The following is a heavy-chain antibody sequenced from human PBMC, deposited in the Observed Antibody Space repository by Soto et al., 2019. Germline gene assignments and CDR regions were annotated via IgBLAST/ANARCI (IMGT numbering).Heavy chain of an antibody. Sequence: EVQLVESGGGLVQPGGSLKLSCATSGLTFSGSNMHWVRQASGKGLERVGRIKSKADSYATAYAASVKGRFIVSRDDSQNTANLQMNSLKTEDTAVYYCTRWGGDPPTLDYWGQGTLVTVSS. CDR3: TRWGGDPPTLDY. CDR1: GLTFSGSN. D-gene: IGHD4-17*01. J-gene: IGHJ4*02. CDR2: IKSKADSYAT. V-gene: IGHV3-73*02.